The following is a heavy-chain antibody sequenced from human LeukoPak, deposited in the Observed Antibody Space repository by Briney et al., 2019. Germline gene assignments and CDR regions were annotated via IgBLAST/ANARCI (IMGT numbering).Heavy chain of an antibody. Sequence: SETLSLTCTVSGGSITSYYWSWIRQPPGKGLEWIGSIYYSGSTNYNPSLKSRVTMSVDTSKNQFSLKLSSVTAADTAVYYCAREGSDYYGSGSYYRSYYYYMDVWGKGTTVTISS. D-gene: IGHD3-10*01. J-gene: IGHJ6*03. CDR1: GGSITSYY. V-gene: IGHV4-59*12. CDR2: IYYSGST. CDR3: AREGSDYYGSGSYYRSYYYYMDV.